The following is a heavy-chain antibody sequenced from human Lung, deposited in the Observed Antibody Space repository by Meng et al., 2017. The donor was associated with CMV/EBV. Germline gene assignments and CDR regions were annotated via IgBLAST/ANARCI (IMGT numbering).Heavy chain of an antibody. D-gene: IGHD7-27*01. V-gene: IGHV1-2*02. CDR2: IQYETGET. CDR1: GYTFAGHY. Sequence: AXVXVSCKTSGYTFAGHYLHWLRQAPGQGLEWMAWIQYETGETNYAQNFHGRVTVTRDTSITAVYMELRSLRPDDTAMYYCASNDNWGPDYWGQGTLVTVSS. CDR3: ASNDNWGPDY. J-gene: IGHJ4*02.